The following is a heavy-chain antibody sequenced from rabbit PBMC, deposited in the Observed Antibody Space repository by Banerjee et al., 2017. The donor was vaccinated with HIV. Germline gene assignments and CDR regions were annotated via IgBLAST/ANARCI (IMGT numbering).Heavy chain of an antibody. D-gene: IGHD6-1*01. CDR2: IYTGSSGRT. Sequence: QSLEESGGDLVKPGASLTLTCTASGFSFSSSYWICWVRQAPGKGPEWIACIYTGSSGRTYYASWAKGRFTISKTSSTTVTLQMTSLTAADTATYFCARDSADYVGYGYIQLWGQGTLVTVS. CDR1: GFSFSSSYW. V-gene: IGHV1S40*01. J-gene: IGHJ3*01. CDR3: ARDSADYVGYGYIQL.